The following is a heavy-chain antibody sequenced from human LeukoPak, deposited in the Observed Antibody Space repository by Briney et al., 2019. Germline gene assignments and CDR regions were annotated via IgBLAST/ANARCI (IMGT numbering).Heavy chain of an antibody. CDR2: IYYSGST. V-gene: IGHV4-59*12. CDR1: GGSISSYY. J-gene: IGHJ6*03. Sequence: SETLSLTCTVSGGSISSYYWSWIRQPPGKGLEWIGYIYYSGSTNYNPSLKSRVTISVDTSKNQFSLKLSSVTAADTAVYYCARDRRGKSYYDFWSGSHYYYYMDVWGKGTTVTVSS. D-gene: IGHD3-3*01. CDR3: ARDRRGKSYYDFWSGSHYYYYMDV.